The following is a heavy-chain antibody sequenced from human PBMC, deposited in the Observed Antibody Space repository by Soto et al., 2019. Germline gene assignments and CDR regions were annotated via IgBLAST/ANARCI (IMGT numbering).Heavy chain of an antibody. D-gene: IGHD3-9*01. Sequence: XGSLRLSCAASGFTLSSYSMNWVRQAPGKGLDWVSSISSSSSYIYYADSVKGRFTISRDNAKNSLYLQMNSLRAEDTAVYYCARGSDILTGYPRPYYYYGMDVWGQGTTVTVSS. CDR1: GFTLSSYS. CDR2: ISSSSSYI. J-gene: IGHJ6*02. CDR3: ARGSDILTGYPRPYYYYGMDV. V-gene: IGHV3-21*01.